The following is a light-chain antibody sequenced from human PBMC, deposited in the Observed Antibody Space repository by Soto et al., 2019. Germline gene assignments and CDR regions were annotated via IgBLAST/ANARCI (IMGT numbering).Light chain of an antibody. J-gene: IGKJ2*01. CDR3: QQSYSTPYT. Sequence: DIPMTQSPSSLSASVGDRVTITCRASQSISSYLNWYQQNPGKAPKLLTCAASSLQSGVPSRFSGRGSGTDFTLTISSLQPEDFATYYCQQSYSTPYTFGQGTKLEIK. V-gene: IGKV1-39*01. CDR1: QSISSY. CDR2: AAS.